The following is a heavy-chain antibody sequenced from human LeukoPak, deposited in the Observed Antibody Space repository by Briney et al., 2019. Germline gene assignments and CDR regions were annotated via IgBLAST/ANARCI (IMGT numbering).Heavy chain of an antibody. CDR1: GFPFDAYP. D-gene: IGHD6-19*01. J-gene: IGHJ4*02. V-gene: IGHV3-21*01. Sequence: PGGSLRLSCAASGFPFDAYPMNWVRQAPGKGLEWVASISSSNSFKNYADSVKGRFTISRDNAQNSLYLQMSSLRAEDTGLYYCATMGEQWLLKDIWGQGTLVSVSS. CDR3: ATMGEQWLLKDI. CDR2: ISSSNSFK.